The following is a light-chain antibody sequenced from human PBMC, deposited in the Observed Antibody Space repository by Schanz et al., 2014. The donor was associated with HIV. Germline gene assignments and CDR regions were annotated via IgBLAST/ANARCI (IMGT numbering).Light chain of an antibody. CDR3: QQYGTSLIT. Sequence: EIVLTQSPGTLSLSPGERGTLSCRASQSVKSNFIGWYQQKPGQAPRLLIFGASNRATGIPDRFSGGVSGTDFTLTISRLEPEDFAVYYCQQYGTSLITFGQGTRLEI. J-gene: IGKJ5*01. V-gene: IGKV3-20*01. CDR2: GAS. CDR1: QSVKSNF.